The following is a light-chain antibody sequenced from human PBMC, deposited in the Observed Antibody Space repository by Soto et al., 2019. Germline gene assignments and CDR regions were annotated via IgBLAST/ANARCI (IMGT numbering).Light chain of an antibody. CDR2: KAS. Sequence: IQMTQSPSTLSASVGDRVTITCRASQSISNFLAWYQQKPGKAPNLLIYKASSLESGVPSRFSGSGSGTEFTLPISGLQHDDFATYYCQQYNSYLWTFGQGTKVEI. CDR3: QQYNSYLWT. J-gene: IGKJ1*01. CDR1: QSISNF. V-gene: IGKV1-5*03.